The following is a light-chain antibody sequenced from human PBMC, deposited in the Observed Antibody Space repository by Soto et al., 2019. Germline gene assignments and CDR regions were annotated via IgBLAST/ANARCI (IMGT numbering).Light chain of an antibody. CDR3: QQYHHWPPIT. V-gene: IGKV3-15*01. Sequence: EIVLTQSPGILSLSPGERATLSCRASQGIGDTLAWYQQKPGQTPRLLIYDTSIRATGVPDRFSGSGSGTEFTLTISSLQSEDFAVYYCQQYHHWPPITFGQGTRLEIK. CDR2: DTS. J-gene: IGKJ5*01. CDR1: QGIGDT.